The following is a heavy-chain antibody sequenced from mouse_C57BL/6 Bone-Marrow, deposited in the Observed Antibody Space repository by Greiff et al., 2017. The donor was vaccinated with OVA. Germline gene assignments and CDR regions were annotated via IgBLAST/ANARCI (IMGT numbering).Heavy chain of an antibody. CDR3: AGLRLDY. Sequence: EVQLQESGGGLVKPGGSLKLSCAASGFTFSDYGMHWVRQAPEKGLEWVAYISSCSSTIYYADTVKGRFTISRDNAKNTLFLQMTSLRSEDTAMYYCAGLRLDYWGQGTTLTVSS. D-gene: IGHD2-2*01. J-gene: IGHJ2*01. V-gene: IGHV5-17*01. CDR1: GFTFSDYG. CDR2: ISSCSSTI.